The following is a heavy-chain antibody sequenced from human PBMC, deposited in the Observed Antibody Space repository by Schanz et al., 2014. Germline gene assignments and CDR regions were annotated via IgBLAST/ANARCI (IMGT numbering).Heavy chain of an antibody. Sequence: QVPLVQSGAEVKKPGSSVKVSCKASGDTFRSYTINWGRHAPGQGLEWMGRIIPITGITNYAQKFQGRVTFTADKSTSTAFLEVNSLRSEDTAVYYCARTGYDPSLTHWGQGTLVTVSS. CDR1: GDTFRSYT. CDR3: ARTGYDPSLTH. V-gene: IGHV1-69*02. J-gene: IGHJ4*02. CDR2: IIPITGIT. D-gene: IGHD5-12*01.